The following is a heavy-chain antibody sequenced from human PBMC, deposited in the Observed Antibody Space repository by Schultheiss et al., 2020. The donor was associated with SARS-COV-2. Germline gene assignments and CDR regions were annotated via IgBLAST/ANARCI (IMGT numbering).Heavy chain of an antibody. V-gene: IGHV4-31*03. CDR2: INHSGST. CDR1: GGSVSSGSYY. J-gene: IGHJ4*02. Sequence: SETLSLTCTVSGGSVSSGSYYWSWIRQPPGKGLEWIGEINHSGSTYYNPSLKSRVTISVDTSKNQFSLKLSSVTAADTAVYYCARGLVTMVRGVIPDYWGQGTLVTVSS. D-gene: IGHD3-10*01. CDR3: ARGLVTMVRGVIPDY.